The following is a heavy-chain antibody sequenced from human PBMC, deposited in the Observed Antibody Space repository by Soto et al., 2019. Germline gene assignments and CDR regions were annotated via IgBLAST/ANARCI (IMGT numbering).Heavy chain of an antibody. CDR3: ARGLIIVAGGFDP. V-gene: IGHV1-8*01. Sequence: QGQLVQSGAEVKNPGASVKVSCKASGYTFTSYDIIGVRQATGQGLEWMGWMNPSTGNTDSAEKFQGRLTMTRNTSISTVYMALSRLIFADPAVYYCARGLIIVAGGFDPWGQVTLVTVAA. D-gene: IGHD5-12*01. CDR2: MNPSTGNT. CDR1: GYTFTSYD. J-gene: IGHJ5*02.